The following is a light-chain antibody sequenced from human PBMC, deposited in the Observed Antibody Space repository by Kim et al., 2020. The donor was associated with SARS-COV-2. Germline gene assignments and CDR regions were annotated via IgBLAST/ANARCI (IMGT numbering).Light chain of an antibody. V-gene: IGLV10-54*01. Sequence: RQTATLTCTGDSNNVGNQGAAWLQQHQGHPPKLLSYRNNNRPSGISERLSAFRSGNTASLTITGLQPEDEADYYCSALDSSLSAWVFGGGTKLTVL. CDR2: RNN. CDR3: SALDSSLSAWV. J-gene: IGLJ3*02. CDR1: SNNVGNQG.